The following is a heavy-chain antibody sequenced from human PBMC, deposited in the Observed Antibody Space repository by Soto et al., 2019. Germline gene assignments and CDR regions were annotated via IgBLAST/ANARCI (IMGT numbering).Heavy chain of an antibody. J-gene: IGHJ6*02. Sequence: PVGSLRLSCAASGFTFSSFGMHWVRQAPGKGLEWVSLIWYDGSKKSYGDSVKGRFTISRDNSRNTAYLQMNSLRADDTAVYYCARDASYYSLWSGYYPSRNGMDVWGQGTTVTVSS. V-gene: IGHV3-33*01. D-gene: IGHD3-3*01. CDR1: GFTFSSFG. CDR3: ARDASYYSLWSGYYPSRNGMDV. CDR2: IWYDGSKK.